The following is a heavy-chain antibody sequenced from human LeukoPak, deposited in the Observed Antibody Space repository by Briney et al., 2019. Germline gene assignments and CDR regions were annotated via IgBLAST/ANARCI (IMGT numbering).Heavy chain of an antibody. J-gene: IGHJ4*02. CDR2: ISSSGSTI. CDR1: GFTFSSYE. V-gene: IGHV3-48*03. CDR3: AKSFGPVIAAAGTGAD. D-gene: IGHD6-13*01. Sequence: GGSLRLSCAASGFTFSSYEMNWVRQAPGKGLEWVSYISSSGSTIYYADSVKGRFTISRDNSKNTLYLQMNSLRAEDTAVYYCAKSFGPVIAAAGTGADWGQGTPVIVSS.